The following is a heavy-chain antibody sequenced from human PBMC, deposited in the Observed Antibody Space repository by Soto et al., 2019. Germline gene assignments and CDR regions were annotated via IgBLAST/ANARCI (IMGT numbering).Heavy chain of an antibody. Sequence: WWSLRLSCLASVFTFSSYNINWGRQAPGKGLEWVSSISTSSTYIFYTDSVKARFTISRDNAKNSLYLQMNSLRAEDTAVYFCARGQGFSYGSSALDIWGLGTMVTVSS. V-gene: IGHV3-21*01. CDR1: VFTFSSYN. CDR2: ISTSSTYI. CDR3: ARGQGFSYGSSALDI. J-gene: IGHJ3*02. D-gene: IGHD5-18*01.